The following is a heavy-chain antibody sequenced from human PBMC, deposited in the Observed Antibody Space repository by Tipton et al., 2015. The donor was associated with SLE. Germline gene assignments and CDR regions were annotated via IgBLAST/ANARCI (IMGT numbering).Heavy chain of an antibody. CDR1: GGSISSGGYS. CDR2: IYHSGST. D-gene: IGHD2-2*01. Sequence: TLSITCAVSGGSISSGGYSWSWIRQPPGKGLEWIGYIYHSGSTYYNPSLKRRVTISVDRSKNQLSLKLSSVPAADTAVSYCARGSSWLGDYFDYWGQGTLVTVSS. V-gene: IGHV4-30-2*01. CDR3: ARGSSWLGDYFDY. J-gene: IGHJ4*02.